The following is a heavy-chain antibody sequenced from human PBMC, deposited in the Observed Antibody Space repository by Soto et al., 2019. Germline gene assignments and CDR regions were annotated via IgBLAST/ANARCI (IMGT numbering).Heavy chain of an antibody. CDR1: GYTFTSYG. CDR2: ISAYNGNT. CDR3: ARLIRVEVVAASSHYYYGMDV. J-gene: IGHJ6*02. Sequence: ASVKVSCKASGYTFTSYGISWVRQAPGQGLEWMGWISAYNGNTNYAQKLQGRVTMTTDTSTSTAYMELRSLRSDDTAVYYCARLIRVEVVAASSHYYYGMDVWGQGTTVTVSS. V-gene: IGHV1-18*01. D-gene: IGHD2-15*01.